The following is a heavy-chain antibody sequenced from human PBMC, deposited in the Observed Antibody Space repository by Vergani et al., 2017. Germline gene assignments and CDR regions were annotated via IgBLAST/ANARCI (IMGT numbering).Heavy chain of an antibody. CDR1: GGSSSSSSYY. V-gene: IGHV4-39*01. CDR3: AKHARSGFLGTQLYYFDY. J-gene: IGHJ4*02. D-gene: IGHD3-16*01. CDR2: IYYGGST. Sequence: QLQLQESGPGLVKPSETLSLTCTVSGGSSSSSSYYWGWIRQPPGKGLEWIGRIYYGGSTYYNPSLKSRVTISVDTSKNRFSLKLSSVTAADTAVYYCAKHARSGFLGTQLYYFDYWGQGTLVTVSS.